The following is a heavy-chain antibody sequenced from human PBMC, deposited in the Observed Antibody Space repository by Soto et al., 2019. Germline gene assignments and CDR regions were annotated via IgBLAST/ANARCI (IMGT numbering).Heavy chain of an antibody. CDR2: IYYRGST. CDR3: ASPVGADYTFEY. Sequence: QLQLQESGPRLVKPSETLSLSCSVSGGSITSSSYYWGWIRQAPGKGLEWIGTIYYRGSTYYNPSPKSRVTTTADTAKKQSSLKLSSVTAADTAVYYCASPVGADYTFEYWGQGTLVTVSS. D-gene: IGHD4-4*01. J-gene: IGHJ4*02. V-gene: IGHV4-39*01. CDR1: GGSITSSSYY.